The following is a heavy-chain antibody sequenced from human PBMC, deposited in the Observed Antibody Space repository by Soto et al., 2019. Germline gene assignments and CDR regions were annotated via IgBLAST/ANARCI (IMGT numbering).Heavy chain of an antibody. CDR2: IYSGGST. Sequence: GGSLRLSCAASGFTVSSNYMSWVRQAPGKGLEWVSVIYSGGSTYYADSVKGRFTISRDNSKNTLYLQMNSLRAEDTAVYYCAKDSYYHDTSGYYIFDYWGQGTLVTVS. CDR3: AKDSYYHDTSGYYIFDY. J-gene: IGHJ4*02. D-gene: IGHD3-22*01. V-gene: IGHV3-53*05. CDR1: GFTVSSNY.